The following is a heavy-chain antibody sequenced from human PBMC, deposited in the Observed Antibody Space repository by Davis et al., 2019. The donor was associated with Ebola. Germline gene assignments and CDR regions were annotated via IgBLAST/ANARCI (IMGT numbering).Heavy chain of an antibody. V-gene: IGHV1-46*02. D-gene: IGHD3-16*01. CDR3: ATARNIVITSGGASLEHFDD. CDR2: INPTSGST. CDR1: GYSFNSYY. Sequence: ASVKVSCKASGYSFNSYYMHWVRQAPGQGLEWMGIINPTSGSTSYAQKFQGRVTMTRDTSTSTVYMELSSLRSDDTALYYCATARNIVITSGGASLEHFDDWGQGALVTVSS. J-gene: IGHJ4*02.